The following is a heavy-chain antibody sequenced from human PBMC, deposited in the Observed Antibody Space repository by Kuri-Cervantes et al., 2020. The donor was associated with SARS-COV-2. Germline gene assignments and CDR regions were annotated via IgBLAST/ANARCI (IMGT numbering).Heavy chain of an antibody. CDR2: ISSSTTYT. J-gene: IGHJ6*03. CDR3: ARGGLCSGGSCYHYSYYMDV. D-gene: IGHD2-15*01. V-gene: IGHV3-11*06. CDR1: GFSFSAYY. Sequence: GGSLRPSCAASGFSFSAYYMIWIRQAPGKGLEWVSYISSSTTYTNHADSVKGRFTNSRDNAKNSLYLHMDSLRAEDSAVYSCARGGLCSGGSCYHYSYYMDVWGKGTTVTVSS.